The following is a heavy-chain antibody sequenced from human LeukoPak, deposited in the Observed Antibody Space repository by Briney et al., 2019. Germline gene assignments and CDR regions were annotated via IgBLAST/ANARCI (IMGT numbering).Heavy chain of an antibody. D-gene: IGHD3-22*01. CDR1: GGSLSTYY. CDR3: ARASGGYYNNWFDP. CDR2: IYYTGST. V-gene: IGHV4-59*01. J-gene: IGHJ5*02. Sequence: SETLSLTCTVSGGSLSTYYWSWIRRPPGKGLDWMGYIYYTGSTNYNPSLKSRVTISVDTSKNQFSLNLNSVTAADTAVYYCARASGGYYNNWFDPWGQGTLVTVSS.